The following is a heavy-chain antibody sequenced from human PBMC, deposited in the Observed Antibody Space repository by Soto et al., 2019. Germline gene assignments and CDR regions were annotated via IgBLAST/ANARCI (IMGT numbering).Heavy chain of an antibody. CDR2: ISWNSGSI. Sequence: GGSLRLSCAASGFTFDDYVMHWVRQAPGKGLEWVSGISWNSGSIGYADSVKGRFTISRDNAKNSLYLQMNSLRAEDTALYYCAKGEVPYYDFWSGYSGYYYYYYYMDVWGKGTTVTVSS. CDR1: GFTFDDYV. D-gene: IGHD3-3*01. V-gene: IGHV3-9*01. CDR3: AKGEVPYYDFWSGYSGYYYYYYYMDV. J-gene: IGHJ6*03.